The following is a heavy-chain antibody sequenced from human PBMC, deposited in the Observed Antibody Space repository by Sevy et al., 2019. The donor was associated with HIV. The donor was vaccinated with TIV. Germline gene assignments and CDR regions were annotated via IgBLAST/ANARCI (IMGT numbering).Heavy chain of an antibody. J-gene: IGHJ5*01. CDR3: AGGAAAGRWFDS. V-gene: IGHV3-9*01. Sequence: GGSLRLSCVVSGLTFDVYAMHWVRRPPGKGLEWVSGITWNSGGIGYADSVKGRFTISRDNAKKSLYLQMNSLRIEDTAFYYCAGGAAAGRWFDSWGQGTLVTVSS. CDR1: GLTFDVYA. CDR2: ITWNSGGI. D-gene: IGHD6-13*01.